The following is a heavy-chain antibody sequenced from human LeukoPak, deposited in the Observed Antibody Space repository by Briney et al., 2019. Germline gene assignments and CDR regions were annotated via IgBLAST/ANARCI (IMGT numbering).Heavy chain of an antibody. Sequence: GGSLRLSCAASGFTFSSYDMHWVRQATGKGLEWVSAIGTAGDTYYPGSVKGRFTISRENAKNSLYLQMNSLRAGDTAVYYCARAARMYYYDSSDVAFDIWGQGTMVTVSS. CDR2: IGTAGDT. CDR1: GFTFSSYD. CDR3: ARAARMYYYDSSDVAFDI. D-gene: IGHD3-22*01. V-gene: IGHV3-13*01. J-gene: IGHJ3*02.